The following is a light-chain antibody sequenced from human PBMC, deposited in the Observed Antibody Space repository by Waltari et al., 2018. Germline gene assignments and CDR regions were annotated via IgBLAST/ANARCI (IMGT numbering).Light chain of an antibody. J-gene: IGLJ2*01. CDR2: KTD. CDR1: RSNIGINF. CDR3: AAWDNTLNAVV. Sequence: QSLVTQPPSMSGTPGQRVTISCSGSRSNIGINFVAWYQQLPGAAPKRLVFKTDQRPSGVPARFSGSKAGTSASLASSGLQSGDEADYCCAAWDNTLNAVVFGAGTKLTVL. V-gene: IGLV1-47*01.